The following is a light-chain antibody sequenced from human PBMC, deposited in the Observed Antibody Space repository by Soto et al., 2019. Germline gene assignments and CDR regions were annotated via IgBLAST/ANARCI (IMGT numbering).Light chain of an antibody. Sequence: EIVLTQSPATLSLSPGERVTLSCRASQSVRNYLAWYQQKPGHAPRLLIYDTSNRATGIPARFSGSGSGTDFTLTISSLEPEDFAVYYCQQRYDWPPITFGQGTRLEIK. J-gene: IGKJ5*01. CDR1: QSVRNY. CDR3: QQRYDWPPIT. V-gene: IGKV3-11*01. CDR2: DTS.